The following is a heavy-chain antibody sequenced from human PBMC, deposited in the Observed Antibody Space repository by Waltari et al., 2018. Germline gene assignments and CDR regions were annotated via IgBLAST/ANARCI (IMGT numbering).Heavy chain of an antibody. CDR3: ARVLGIAARPIDY. CDR2: MSTSGCSR. V-gene: IGHV3-11*04. Sequence: QVQLEESGGGLVKPGGALRLSGAASGFTVSDYCMSWIRQPPGKGLGWVSYMSTSGCSRFYPDSLKGRFTISRDNARNSLILQMNSLRAEDTGVYYCARVLGIAARPIDYWGQGTLVTVSS. J-gene: IGHJ4*02. D-gene: IGHD6-6*01. CDR1: GFTVSDYC.